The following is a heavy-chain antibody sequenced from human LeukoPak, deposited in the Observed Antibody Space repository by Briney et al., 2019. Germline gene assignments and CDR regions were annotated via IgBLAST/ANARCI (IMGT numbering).Heavy chain of an antibody. J-gene: IGHJ6*03. CDR1: GDTFSTYA. D-gene: IGHD1-26*01. CDR2: IIPKFGTA. V-gene: IGHV1-69*13. CDR3: ARRRIGQLFYYMDV. Sequence: SVTVSCKASGDTFSTYAITWVRQAPGQGLQWVGEIIPKFGTANFAQKLEGRVTITADESTTTAYMELHSLRYEDTAIYYCARRRIGQLFYYMDVWGKGTTVTVSS.